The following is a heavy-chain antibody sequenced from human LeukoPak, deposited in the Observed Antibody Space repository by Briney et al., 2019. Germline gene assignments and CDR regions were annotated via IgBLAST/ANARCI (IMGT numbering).Heavy chain of an antibody. J-gene: IGHJ4*02. CDR2: ISGSGGST. Sequence: GGSLRLSSAASGFTFSSYAMSWVRQAPGKGLEWVSVISGSGGSTYYADSVKGRFTISRDNSKNTLYLQMNSLRAEDTAVYHCAKGYNYAYDYFDYWGQGTLVTVSS. V-gene: IGHV3-23*01. CDR3: AKGYNYAYDYFDY. CDR1: GFTFSSYA. D-gene: IGHD5-18*01.